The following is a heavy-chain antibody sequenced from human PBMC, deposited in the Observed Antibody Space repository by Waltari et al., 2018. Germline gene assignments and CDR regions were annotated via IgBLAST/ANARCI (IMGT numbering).Heavy chain of an antibody. Sequence: EVQLVESGGGLVQPGGSISLLCPASGFPVRNYEMNWVRQVPGKGLEWVAYISSGASIIYYADSVKGRFTISRDNAKNSVYLQMSSLRAEDTAIYYCARGEGGANEYWGQGTLVTVSA. D-gene: IGHD1-26*01. V-gene: IGHV3-48*03. CDR2: ISSGASII. CDR3: ARGEGGANEY. J-gene: IGHJ4*02. CDR1: GFPVRNYE.